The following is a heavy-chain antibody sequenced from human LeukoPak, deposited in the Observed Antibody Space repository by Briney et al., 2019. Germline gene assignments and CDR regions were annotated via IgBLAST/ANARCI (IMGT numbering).Heavy chain of an antibody. CDR2: IYYSGTT. CDR1: GGSISSYY. D-gene: IGHD6-13*01. J-gene: IGHJ4*02. Sequence: SETLSLTCTVSGGSISSYYWSWIRQPPGKGLEWIGYIYYSGTTNYNPSLKSRVTISVGTSKNQFSLKLSSVTAADTAVYYCARGVYIAAAQYGYWGQGTLVTASS. CDR3: ARGVYIAAAQYGY. V-gene: IGHV4-59*01.